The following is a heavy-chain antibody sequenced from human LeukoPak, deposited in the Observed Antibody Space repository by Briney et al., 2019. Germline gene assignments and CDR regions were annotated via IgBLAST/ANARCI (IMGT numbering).Heavy chain of an antibody. Sequence: GGSLRLSCAASGFTFSSYAMSWVRQAPGKGLEWVSGITGSGSSAYYAASVKGRFTISRDNSKNTLSLQMNSLRAEDTAVYYCAKDRVYASGSRDAFDIWGQGTMVTVSS. CDR2: ITGSGSSA. CDR3: AKDRVYASGSRDAFDI. D-gene: IGHD3-10*01. J-gene: IGHJ3*02. CDR1: GFTFSSYA. V-gene: IGHV3-23*01.